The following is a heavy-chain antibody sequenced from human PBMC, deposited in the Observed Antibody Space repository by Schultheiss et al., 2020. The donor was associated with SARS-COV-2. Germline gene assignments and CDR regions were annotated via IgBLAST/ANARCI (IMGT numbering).Heavy chain of an antibody. CDR2: IYYSGST. CDR1: GGSISSYY. D-gene: IGHD1-26*01. J-gene: IGHJ4*02. CDR3: ARRSYYGIFDY. V-gene: IGHV4-59*08. Sequence: SQTLSLTCTVSGGSISSYYWSWIRQPPGKGLEWIGYIYYSGSTNYNPSLKSRVTISVDTSKNQFSLKLSSVTAADTAVYYCARRSYYGIFDYWGQGTLFTV.